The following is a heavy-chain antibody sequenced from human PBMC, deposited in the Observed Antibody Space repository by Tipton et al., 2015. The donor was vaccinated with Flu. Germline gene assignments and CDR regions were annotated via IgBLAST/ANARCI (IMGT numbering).Heavy chain of an antibody. CDR2: ISQSGST. J-gene: IGHJ4*02. CDR3: ATGTGYADQY. V-gene: IGHV4-34*01. Sequence: AGLVKPSETLSLTCAVYGGSFSASYWSWVRQPPGKGLEWIGEISQSGSTNYKPSLKSRITISVDTSKNQFSLKLSSVTAADTAVYYCATGTGYADQYWGQGTLVTVSS. D-gene: IGHD3/OR15-3a*01. CDR1: GGSFSASY.